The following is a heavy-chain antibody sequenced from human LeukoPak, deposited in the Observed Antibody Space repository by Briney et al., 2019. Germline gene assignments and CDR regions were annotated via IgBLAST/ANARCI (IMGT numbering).Heavy chain of an antibody. CDR3: AREYSSSSDFDY. D-gene: IGHD6-6*01. CDR2: ISSSSSYI. V-gene: IGHV3-21*01. J-gene: IGHJ4*02. Sequence: GGSLRLSCADSVFTFSSYSMKWVRQAPGKGLEWVSSISSSSSYIYYADSVKGRFTISRDNAKNSLYLQMNSLRAEDTAVYYCAREYSSSSDFDYWGQGTLVTVSS. CDR1: VFTFSSYS.